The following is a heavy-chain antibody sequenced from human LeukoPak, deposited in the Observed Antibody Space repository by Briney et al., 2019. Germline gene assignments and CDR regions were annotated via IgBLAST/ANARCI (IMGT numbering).Heavy chain of an antibody. D-gene: IGHD2-2*01. Sequence: SETLSLTXTVSGGSISSYYWSWIRQPAGKGLEWIGRIYTSGSTNYNPSLKSRVTMSVDTSKNQFSLKLSSVTAADTAVYYCARETRYCSSTSCDGYFQHWGQGTLVTVSS. CDR1: GGSISSYY. CDR3: ARETRYCSSTSCDGYFQH. V-gene: IGHV4-4*07. J-gene: IGHJ1*01. CDR2: IYTSGST.